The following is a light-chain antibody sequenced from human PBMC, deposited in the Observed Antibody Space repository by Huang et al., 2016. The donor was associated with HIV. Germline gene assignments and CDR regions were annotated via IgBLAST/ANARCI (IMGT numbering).Light chain of an antibody. Sequence: EIVLTQSPATLSLSPGESATLSCRASQSVSTFLDWYQHKPGQAPRLLIYDASNRAAGVPARFSGSGSGTDFTLTITSLEPEDFAVYYCQQRSKWPPIFTFGPGTKV. J-gene: IGKJ3*01. V-gene: IGKV3-11*01. CDR2: DAS. CDR1: QSVSTF. CDR3: QQRSKWPPIFT.